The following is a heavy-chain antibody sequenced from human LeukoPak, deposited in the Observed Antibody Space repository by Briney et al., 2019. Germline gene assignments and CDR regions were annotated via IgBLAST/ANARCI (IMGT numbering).Heavy chain of an antibody. CDR3: ARDQEGFDY. CDR1: GYTFTSNY. V-gene: IGHV1-46*01. J-gene: IGHJ4*02. CDR2: IYPRDGST. Sequence: ASVKVSCKASGYTFTSNYIHWVRQAPGQGLEWMGMIYPRDGSTSYAQKFQGRVTVTRDTSTSTVHMELSGLRSEDTAVYYCARDQEGFDYWGQGTLVIVSS.